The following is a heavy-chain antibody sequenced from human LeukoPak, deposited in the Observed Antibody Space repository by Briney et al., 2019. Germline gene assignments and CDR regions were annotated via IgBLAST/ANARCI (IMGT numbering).Heavy chain of an antibody. Sequence: ASVKVSCKASGGTFSSYAISWVRQAPGQGLEWMGIINPSGDTTTYAQKFQGRVTMTRDTSTSAVYMELSSLRSEDTAVYYCARDQRSFADWGQGTLVTVSS. J-gene: IGHJ4*02. CDR3: ARDQRSFAD. CDR2: INPSGDTT. CDR1: GGTFSSYA. V-gene: IGHV1-46*01.